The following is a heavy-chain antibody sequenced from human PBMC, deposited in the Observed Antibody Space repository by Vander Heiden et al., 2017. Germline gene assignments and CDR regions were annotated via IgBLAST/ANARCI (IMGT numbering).Heavy chain of an antibody. J-gene: IGHJ3*02. V-gene: IGHV3-23*01. D-gene: IGHD1-26*01. Sequence: EVPLLESGGGLVKPGGSLRLSCAASEFTFSSYAMSWVRQAPGKGLEWVSAIGGSGGSTYYADAVKGRFTISRDNSKNTLYLQMNSLRAEDTAVYYCAKWEWELLLAFDIWGQGTMVTVSS. CDR3: AKWEWELLLAFDI. CDR2: IGGSGGST. CDR1: EFTFSSYA.